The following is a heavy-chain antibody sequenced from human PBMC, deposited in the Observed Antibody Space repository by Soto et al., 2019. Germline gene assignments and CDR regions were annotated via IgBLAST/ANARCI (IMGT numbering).Heavy chain of an antibody. V-gene: IGHV4-61*01. CDR2: IYYSGST. CDR3: ARVATDTATVYYFDY. J-gene: IGHJ4*02. CDR1: GGSVSSGSYY. Sequence: SETLSLTCTVSGGSVSSGSYYWSWIRQPPGKGLEWIGYIYYSGSTNYNPSLKSRVTISVDTSKNQFSLKLSSVTAADTAVYYCARVATDTATVYYFDYWGQGTLVTVSS. D-gene: IGHD5-18*01.